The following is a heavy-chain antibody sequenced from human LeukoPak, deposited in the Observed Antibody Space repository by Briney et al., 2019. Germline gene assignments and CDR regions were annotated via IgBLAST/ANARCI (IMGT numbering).Heavy chain of an antibody. J-gene: IGHJ3*02. CDR1: GDTVSSNSAA. CDR2: TYYRSKGFN. D-gene: IGHD6-13*01. V-gene: IGHV6-1*01. CDR3: AGGLLLSDSWVDSFNI. Sequence: SQTLSLTCAISGDTVSSNSAAWNWSRPSPSRGLEWVVRTYYRSKGFNDYALSVKSRITINPDMSKNQFSLQLNSVAPEDTAVYYCAGGLLLSDSWVDSFNIWGQGTMVTVSS.